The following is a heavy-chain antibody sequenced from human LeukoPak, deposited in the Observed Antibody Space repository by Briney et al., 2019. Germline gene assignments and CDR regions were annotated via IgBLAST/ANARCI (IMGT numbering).Heavy chain of an antibody. V-gene: IGHV4-59*12. CDR2: IYYSGST. Sequence: SETLSLTCTVSGGSISSYYWSWIRQPPGKGLEWIGYIYYSGSTNYNPSLKSRVTMSVDTSKDQFSLKLSSVTAADTAVYYCARDLTVGIYYYYMDVWGKGTTVTVSS. D-gene: IGHD7-27*01. CDR1: GGSISSYY. J-gene: IGHJ6*03. CDR3: ARDLTVGIYYYYMDV.